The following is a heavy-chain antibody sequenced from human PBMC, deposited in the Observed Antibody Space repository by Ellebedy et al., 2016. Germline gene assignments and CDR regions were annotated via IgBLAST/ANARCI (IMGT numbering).Heavy chain of an antibody. V-gene: IGHV1-46*01. D-gene: IGHD2-2*01. Sequence: ASVKVSXXASGYTFTSYYMHWVRQAPGQGLEWMGIINPSGGSTSYAQKFQGRVTMTRDTSTSTVYMELSSLRSEDTAVYYCASPGGFCSSTSCPPDYWGQGTLVTVSS. J-gene: IGHJ4*02. CDR3: ASPGGFCSSTSCPPDY. CDR1: GYTFTSYY. CDR2: INPSGGST.